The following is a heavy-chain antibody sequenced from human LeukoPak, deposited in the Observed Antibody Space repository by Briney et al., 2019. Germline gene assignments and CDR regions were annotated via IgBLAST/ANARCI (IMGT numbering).Heavy chain of an antibody. CDR1: GSSNSKSNYF. V-gene: IGHV4-39*01. CDR3: VRMREGYNYYGMDV. D-gene: IGHD2-15*01. Sequence: SETLSLTCSVSGSSNSKSNYFWGWIRQPPGKGLEWIGNIYYTGSTYYNPSLKSRVTISVDTSKNQFSLKLTSVTAADTAVYYCVRMREGYNYYGMDVWGQGTTVTVS. J-gene: IGHJ6*02. CDR2: IYYTGST.